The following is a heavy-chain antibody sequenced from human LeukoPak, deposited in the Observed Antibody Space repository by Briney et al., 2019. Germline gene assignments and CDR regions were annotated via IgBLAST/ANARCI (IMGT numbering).Heavy chain of an antibody. Sequence: PGGSLRLSCAASGFTFSTYAMHWVRQAPGKGLEWVAVISYDGSSKYYADSVKGRFTISRDNSKNTLYLQMNSLRAEDTAVYYCGKAAYIRNYGDYPNWFDPWGQGTLVTVSS. D-gene: IGHD4-17*01. J-gene: IGHJ5*02. V-gene: IGHV3-30-3*01. CDR2: ISYDGSSK. CDR1: GFTFSTYA. CDR3: GKAAYIRNYGDYPNWFDP.